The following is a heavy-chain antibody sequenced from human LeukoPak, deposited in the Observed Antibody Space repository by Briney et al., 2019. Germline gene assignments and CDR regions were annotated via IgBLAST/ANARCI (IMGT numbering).Heavy chain of an antibody. V-gene: IGHV3-7*03. CDR2: IKQDGSEK. Sequence: GGSLRLSCAASGFTFSSYWMSWVRQAPGKGLEWVANIKQDGSEKYYVDSVKGRFTISRDNAKNSLYLQMNSLRAEDTAVYYCAKLSCTNGVCYIFDYWGQGTLVTVSS. J-gene: IGHJ4*02. CDR3: AKLSCTNGVCYIFDY. CDR1: GFTFSSYW. D-gene: IGHD2-8*01.